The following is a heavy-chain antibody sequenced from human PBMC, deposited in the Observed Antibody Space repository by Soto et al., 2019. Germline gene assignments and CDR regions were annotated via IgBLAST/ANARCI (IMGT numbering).Heavy chain of an antibody. CDR1: GFTFSSYW. D-gene: IGHD3-10*01. CDR2: INSDGSST. J-gene: IGHJ6*03. V-gene: IGHV3-74*01. CDR3: ARVAVGVEIRKGYYYYMDV. Sequence: GGSLRLSCAASGFTFSSYWMHWVRQAPGKGLVWVSRINSDGSSTSYADSVKGRFTISRDNAKNTLYLQMNSLRAEDTAVYYCARVAVGVEIRKGYYYYMDVWGKGTTVTVSS.